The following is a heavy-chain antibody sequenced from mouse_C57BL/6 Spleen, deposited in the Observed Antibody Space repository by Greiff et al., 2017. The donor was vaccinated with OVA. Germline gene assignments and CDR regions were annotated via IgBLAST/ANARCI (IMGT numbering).Heavy chain of an antibody. CDR1: GFTFSDYY. Sequence: EVKLMESEGGLVQPGSSMKLSCTASGFTFSDYYMAWVRQVPEKGLEWVANINYDGSSTYYLDSLKSRFIISRDNAKNILYLQMSSLKSEDTATYYCARDEGYYGSSSAWFAYWGQGTLVTVSA. CDR3: ARDEGYYGSSSAWFAY. V-gene: IGHV5-16*01. D-gene: IGHD1-1*01. CDR2: INYDGSST. J-gene: IGHJ3*01.